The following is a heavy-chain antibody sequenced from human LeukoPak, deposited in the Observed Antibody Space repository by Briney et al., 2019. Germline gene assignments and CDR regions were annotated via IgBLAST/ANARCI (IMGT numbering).Heavy chain of an antibody. CDR3: ASHYYDSSGPGWY. CDR2: ISSRSSSA. J-gene: IGHJ4*02. Sequence: GGSLRLSCAASGFTFSSYSFNWVRQAPGKGLEWVSKISSRSSSAYYADSVKGRLTISRDNAKNSLYLQMNSLRAEDTAVYYCASHYYDSSGPGWYWGQGTLVTVSS. V-gene: IGHV3-48*01. D-gene: IGHD3-22*01. CDR1: GFTFSSYS.